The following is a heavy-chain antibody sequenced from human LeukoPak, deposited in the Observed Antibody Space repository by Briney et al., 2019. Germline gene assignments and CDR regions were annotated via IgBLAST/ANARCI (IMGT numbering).Heavy chain of an antibody. CDR2: IHSNGITT. D-gene: IGHD5-12*01. J-gene: IGHJ4*02. CDR3: ARGPSGYHNT. V-gene: IGHV3-74*01. CDR1: GFTFSSYW. Sequence: GGSLRLSCAASGFTFSSYWMRWVRQAPGKGLVWVSRIHSNGITTSYADSVKGRFTISRDNAKNTLYLQMNSLRAEGTAVYYCARGPSGYHNTGGQGTLVTVSS.